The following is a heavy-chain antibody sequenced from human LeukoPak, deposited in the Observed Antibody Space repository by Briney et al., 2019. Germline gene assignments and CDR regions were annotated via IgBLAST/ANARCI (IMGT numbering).Heavy chain of an antibody. V-gene: IGHV3-23*01. J-gene: IGHJ4*02. CDR3: AKVDGQIAAAGTPDY. CDR1: GFTFSSYA. Sequence: PGGSLRLSCAASGFTFSSYAMTWLRQAPGKGLEWVSGIGGSGGSTYYADSVKGRFTISRDNSKNTLYLQMNSLRAEDTAVYYCAKVDGQIAAAGTPDYWGQGTLVTVSS. D-gene: IGHD6-13*01. CDR2: IGGSGGST.